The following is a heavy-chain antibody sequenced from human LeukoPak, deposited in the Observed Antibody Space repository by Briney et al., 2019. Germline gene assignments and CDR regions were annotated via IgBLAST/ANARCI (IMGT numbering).Heavy chain of an antibody. CDR3: AREEYGFDP. J-gene: IGHJ5*02. V-gene: IGHV1-2*02. D-gene: IGHD2-2*01. CDR1: GYTLAGYY. Sequence: ASLKVSCKASGYTLAGYYMHGVRQAPGQGLEWMGWINPKSGGTNYAQKFQGRVTMTRDTSIHTAYMELSRLRSDDTAVYYCAREEYGFDPWGQGTLVTVPS. CDR2: INPKSGGT.